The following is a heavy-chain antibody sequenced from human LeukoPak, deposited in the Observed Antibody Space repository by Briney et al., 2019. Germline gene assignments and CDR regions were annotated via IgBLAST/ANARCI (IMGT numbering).Heavy chain of an antibody. D-gene: IGHD6-6*01. V-gene: IGHV3-30*04. J-gene: IGHJ3*02. CDR3: AREGWGISSWNAFDI. Sequence: PGGSLRLSCAASEFTFSSRAMHWVRQAPGEGLEWVAIISYDGTHKFYADSVKGRFTISRDHSKNTLYLQMNSLRAEDTAVYYCAREGWGISSWNAFDIWGQGTMVTVSS. CDR2: ISYDGTHK. CDR1: EFTFSSRA.